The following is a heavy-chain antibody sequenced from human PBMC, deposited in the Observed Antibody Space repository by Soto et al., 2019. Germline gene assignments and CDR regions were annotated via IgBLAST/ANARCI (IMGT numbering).Heavy chain of an antibody. CDR1: GGSFSGYY. CDR3: ARGRGYCTNGVCPAPRGIDY. CDR2: INHSGST. V-gene: IGHV4-34*01. D-gene: IGHD2-8*01. J-gene: IGHJ4*02. Sequence: QVQLQQWGAGLLKPSETLSLTCAVYGGSFSGYYWSWIRQPPGKGLEWIGEINHSGSTNYNPSLKSRVTISVDTSKNQFSLKLSSVTAADTAVYYCARGRGYCTNGVCPAPRGIDYWGQGTLVTVSS.